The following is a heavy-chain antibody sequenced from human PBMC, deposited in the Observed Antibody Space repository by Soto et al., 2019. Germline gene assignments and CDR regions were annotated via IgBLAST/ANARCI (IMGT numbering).Heavy chain of an antibody. Sequence: SETLSLTCTVSGGSISSYYWSWIRQPPGKGLEWIGYIYYSGSTNYNPSLKSRVTISVDTSKNQFSLKLSSVTAADTAVYYCASSPRTDFWSGYPRGNWFDPWGQGTLVTVSS. V-gene: IGHV4-59*01. CDR1: GGSISSYY. CDR3: ASSPRTDFWSGYPRGNWFDP. J-gene: IGHJ5*02. CDR2: IYYSGST. D-gene: IGHD3-3*01.